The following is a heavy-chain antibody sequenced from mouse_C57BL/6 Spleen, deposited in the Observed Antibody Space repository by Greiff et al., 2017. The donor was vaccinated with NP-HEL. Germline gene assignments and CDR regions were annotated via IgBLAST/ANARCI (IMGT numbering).Heavy chain of an antibody. CDR1: GYTFTDYN. V-gene: IGHV1-18*01. Sequence: VQLQQSGPELVKPGASVKIPCKASGYTFTDYNMDWVKQSHGKSLEWIGDINPNNGGTIYNQKFKGKATLTVDKSSSTAYMELRSLTSEDTAVYYCARAYYSSYWYFDVWGTGTTVTVSS. CDR3: ARAYYSSYWYFDV. J-gene: IGHJ1*03. D-gene: IGHD2-5*01. CDR2: INPNNGGT.